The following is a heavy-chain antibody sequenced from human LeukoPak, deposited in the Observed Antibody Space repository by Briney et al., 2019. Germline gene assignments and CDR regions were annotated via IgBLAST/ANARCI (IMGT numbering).Heavy chain of an antibody. D-gene: IGHD6-19*01. J-gene: IGHJ4*02. CDR2: INNSGST. V-gene: IGHV3-53*01. CDR1: GFTVSSNY. CDR3: ARESPGYSSGWYGGHLDY. Sequence: GGSLRLSCAASGFTVSSNYMSWVRQAPGKGLEWVSVINNSGSTYYADSVKGRFTISRDNSKNTLYLQMNRLRAEDTAVYYCARESPGYSSGWYGGHLDYWGQGTLVTVSS.